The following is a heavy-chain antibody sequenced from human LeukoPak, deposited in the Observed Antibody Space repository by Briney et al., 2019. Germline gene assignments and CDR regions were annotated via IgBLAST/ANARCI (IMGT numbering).Heavy chain of an antibody. CDR3: ARDLKANTFDY. D-gene: IGHD2-8*01. J-gene: IGHJ4*02. CDR1: GYTFTNYG. CDR2: ISAYNGNT. V-gene: IGHV1-18*01. Sequence: ASVKVSCKASGYTFTNYGVSWVRQAPGQGLEWMGWISAYNGNTNYPQKFQGRVTMTTDTSTNTAYMELRSLRSDDTAVYYCARDLKANTFDYWGQGTLVTVSS.